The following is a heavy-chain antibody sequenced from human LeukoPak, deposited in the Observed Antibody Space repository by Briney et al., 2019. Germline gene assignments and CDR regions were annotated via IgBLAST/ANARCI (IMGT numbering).Heavy chain of an antibody. CDR1: GYTFTSYG. D-gene: IGHD2-2*01. V-gene: IGHV1-18*01. CDR3: ARDIVVVPAAKGGRYYYGMDV. Sequence: ASVKVSCKASGYTFTSYGISWVRQAPGQGLEWMGWISAYNGNTNYAQKLQGRVTMTTDTSTSTAYMELRSLRSDDTAVYYCARDIVVVPAAKGGRYYYGMDVWGQGTTVTVSS. J-gene: IGHJ6*02. CDR2: ISAYNGNT.